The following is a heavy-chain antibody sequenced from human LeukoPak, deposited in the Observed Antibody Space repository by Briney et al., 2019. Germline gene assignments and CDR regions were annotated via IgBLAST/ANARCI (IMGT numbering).Heavy chain of an antibody. CDR3: ATLYVFHYFDY. V-gene: IGHV3-23*01. J-gene: IGHJ4*02. CDR1: GFTFSSYA. Sequence: PGGSLRLSCAASGFTFSSYAMSWVRQAPGKGLEWVSGISNTGDTIYYADSVKGRFTISRDNSKNALYLEMNSLRAEDMAVYYCATLYVFHYFDYWGQGTLVTVSS. D-gene: IGHD3-10*02. CDR2: ISNTGDTI.